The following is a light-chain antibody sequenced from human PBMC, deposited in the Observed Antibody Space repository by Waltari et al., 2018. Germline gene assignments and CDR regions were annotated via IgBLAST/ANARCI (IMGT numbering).Light chain of an antibody. CDR2: GAS. Sequence: EIVLTQSPGTMSLSPRARATLSSRASQSVTRTLAWYQQKPGQAPRLLIYGASNRATGIPDRFSGSGSGTDFSLTISRLEPEDFAVYYCQHYLRLPATFGQGTKVEIK. J-gene: IGKJ1*01. CDR1: QSVTRT. V-gene: IGKV3-20*01. CDR3: QHYLRLPAT.